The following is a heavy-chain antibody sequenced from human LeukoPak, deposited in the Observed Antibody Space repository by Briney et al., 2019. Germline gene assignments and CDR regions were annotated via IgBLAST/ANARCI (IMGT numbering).Heavy chain of an antibody. V-gene: IGHV3-53*01. CDR3: AGGSGVVIPFDY. CDR2: IYSGGST. Sequence: GGSLRLSCAASGFTVSSNYMSWVRQAPGKGLEWVSVIYSGGSTYYTDSVKDRFTISRDNSKNTLYLQMNSLRAEDTAVYYCAGGSGVVIPFDYWGQGTLVTVSS. J-gene: IGHJ4*02. CDR1: GFTVSSNY. D-gene: IGHD3-3*01.